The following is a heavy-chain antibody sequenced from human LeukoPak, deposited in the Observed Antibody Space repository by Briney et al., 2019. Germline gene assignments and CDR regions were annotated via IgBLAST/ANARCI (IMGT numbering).Heavy chain of an antibody. V-gene: IGHV3-30*04. CDR2: ISDDGHGKVQ. CDR3: ARWTYGSGTYYYYYYMDV. CDR1: GFTCSSYT. D-gene: IGHD3-10*01. J-gene: IGHJ6*03. Sequence: GRSLRLSCAASGFTCSSYTMHWVRQTPGKGLEWVAVISDDGHGKVQYYADSVRGRFTISKDSSKNTLYLQMNSLIVEDTAVYFCARWTYGSGTYYYYYYMDVWGKGTTVTVSS.